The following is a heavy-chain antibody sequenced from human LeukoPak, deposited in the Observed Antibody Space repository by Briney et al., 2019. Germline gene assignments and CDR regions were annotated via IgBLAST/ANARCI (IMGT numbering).Heavy chain of an antibody. CDR2: IKQDGSAK. Sequence: QPGGSLRLSCAASGFTFSSYWMSWVRQAPGKGLEWVANIKQDGSAKYYVDSVKGRFTISRDNAKNSLYLQMNSLRAEDTAVYYCAKGYQWLGHDAFDIWGQGTMVTVSS. CDR3: AKGYQWLGHDAFDI. D-gene: IGHD6-19*01. V-gene: IGHV3-7*02. J-gene: IGHJ3*02. CDR1: GFTFSSYW.